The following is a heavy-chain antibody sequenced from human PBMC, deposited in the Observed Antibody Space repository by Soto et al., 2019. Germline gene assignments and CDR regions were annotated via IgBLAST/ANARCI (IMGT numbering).Heavy chain of an antibody. D-gene: IGHD5-18*01. J-gene: IGHJ4*02. V-gene: IGHV3-33*01. CDR3: ARDHPQLWPLDY. CDR1: GFTFSSYG. Sequence: PGGSLRLSCAASGFTFSSYGMHWVRQAPGKGLEWVAVIWYDGSNKYYADSVKGRFTISRDKSKNTLYLQMNSLRAEDTAVYYCARDHPQLWPLDYWGQGTPVTVSS. CDR2: IWYDGSNK.